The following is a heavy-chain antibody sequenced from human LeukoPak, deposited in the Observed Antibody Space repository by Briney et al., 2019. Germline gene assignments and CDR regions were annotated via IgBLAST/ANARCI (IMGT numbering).Heavy chain of an antibody. V-gene: IGHV1-2*02. D-gene: IGHD3-10*01. J-gene: IGHJ4*02. CDR1: GYTFTGYY. Sequence: SVKLSCKASGYTFTGYYMHWVRRAPGQGLAWMGWINPNSGGTNHAQKFQGRVTMPKLQAISTAYMELSRLRSDDTAVYYCARDRPLDADDYYGFYYFDYWGQGTLVAVTS. CDR3: ARDRPLDADDYYGFYYFDY. CDR2: INPNSGGT.